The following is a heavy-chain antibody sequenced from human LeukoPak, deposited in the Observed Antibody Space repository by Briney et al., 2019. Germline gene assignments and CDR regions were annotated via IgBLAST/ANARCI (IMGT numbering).Heavy chain of an antibody. Sequence: ASVTVSCKVSGYTLTELSMHWVRQAPGKGLEWMGGFDPEDGETIYAQKFQGRVTMTEDTSTDTAYMELSSLRSEDTAVYYCATDVLWFGELSPSYYYYGMDVWGQGTTVTVSS. CDR1: GYTLTELS. V-gene: IGHV1-24*01. J-gene: IGHJ6*02. CDR3: ATDVLWFGELSPSYYYYGMDV. CDR2: FDPEDGET. D-gene: IGHD3-10*01.